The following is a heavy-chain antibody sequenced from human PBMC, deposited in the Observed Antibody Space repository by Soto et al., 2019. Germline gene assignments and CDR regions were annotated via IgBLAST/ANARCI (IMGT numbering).Heavy chain of an antibody. Sequence: SVKVSCKASGGTFSSYTISWVRQAPGQGLERMGRIIPILGIANYAQKFQGRVTITADKSTSTAYMELSSLRSEDTAVYYCARGVPLRYHYGLDVWGQGTTVTVSS. D-gene: IGHD1-1*01. CDR2: IIPILGIA. V-gene: IGHV1-69*02. CDR3: ARGVPLRYHYGLDV. CDR1: GGTFSSYT. J-gene: IGHJ6*02.